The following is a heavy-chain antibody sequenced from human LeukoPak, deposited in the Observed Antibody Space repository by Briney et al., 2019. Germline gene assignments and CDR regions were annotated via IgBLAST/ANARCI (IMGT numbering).Heavy chain of an antibody. CDR2: ISSSSSYI. CDR3: ARALVGATPYYFDY. Sequence: GGSLRLSCAASGFTFSSYSMNWVRQAPGRGLEWVSSISSSSSYIYYADSVKGRFTISRDNAKNSLYLQMNSLRAEDTAVYYCARALVGATPYYFDYWGQGTLVTVSS. J-gene: IGHJ4*02. CDR1: GFTFSSYS. V-gene: IGHV3-21*01. D-gene: IGHD1-26*01.